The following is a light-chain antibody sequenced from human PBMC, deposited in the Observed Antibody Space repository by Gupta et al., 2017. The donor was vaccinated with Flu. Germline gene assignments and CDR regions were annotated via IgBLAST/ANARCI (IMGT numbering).Light chain of an antibody. V-gene: IGKV3-15*01. CDR2: GAL. CDR1: QSVSNN. CDR3: QQYNNWPPWT. J-gene: IGKJ1*01. Sequence: ERITISCRASQSVSNNLAWYQQKPGQPPRLLIYGALNRATDIPARFSGSGSGTEFTRTINSLRSDDFAVYFWQQYNNWPPWTFGQGTRVEMK.